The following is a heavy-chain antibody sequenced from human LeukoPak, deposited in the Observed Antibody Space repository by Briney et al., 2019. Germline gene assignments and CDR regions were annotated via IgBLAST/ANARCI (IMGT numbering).Heavy chain of an antibody. J-gene: IGHJ4*02. V-gene: IGHV4-59*01. Sequence: SETLSLTCTVSGVSSSSSYWSWIRQPPGKGLEWIGYIFYTGDSNHNPSFKSRVTISVDTSKNQFSLKLSSVTAADTAVYYCARAQSSWIQLWAYFDYWGQGTLVTVSS. CDR3: ARAQSSWIQLWAYFDY. D-gene: IGHD5-18*01. CDR2: IFYTGDS. CDR1: GVSSSSSY.